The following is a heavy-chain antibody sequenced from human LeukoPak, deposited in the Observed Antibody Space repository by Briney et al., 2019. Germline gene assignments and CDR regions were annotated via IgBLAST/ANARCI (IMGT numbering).Heavy chain of an antibody. CDR3: AGGRVAVAAAACAFDI. D-gene: IGHD6-19*01. V-gene: IGHV4-34*01. CDR1: GGSFSGYY. J-gene: IGHJ3*02. Sequence: PSETLSLTCAVYGGSFSGYYWSWIRQPPGKGLEWIGEINHSGSTNYNPSLKSRVTTSVDTSKHQFSLKLNSATSADTTRHYCAGGRVAVAAAACAFDIWGQGTMVTVSS. CDR2: INHSGST.